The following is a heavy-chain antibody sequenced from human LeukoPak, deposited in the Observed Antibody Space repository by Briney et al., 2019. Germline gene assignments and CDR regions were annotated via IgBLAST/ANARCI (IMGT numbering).Heavy chain of an antibody. CDR3: ARAICGGDCYHQYCFDY. Sequence: GASVKVSCKASGYTFTSYGISWVRQAPGQGLEWMGWISAYNGNTNYAQKLQGRVTMTTDTSTSTAYMELRSLRSDDTAVYYCARAICGGDCYHQYCFDYWGQGTLVTVSS. J-gene: IGHJ4*02. D-gene: IGHD2-21*02. V-gene: IGHV1-18*01. CDR1: GYTFTSYG. CDR2: ISAYNGNT.